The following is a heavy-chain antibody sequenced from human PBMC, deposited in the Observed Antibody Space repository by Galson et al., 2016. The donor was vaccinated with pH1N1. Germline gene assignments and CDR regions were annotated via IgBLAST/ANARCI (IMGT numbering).Heavy chain of an antibody. J-gene: IGHJ4*02. Sequence: SLRLSCAGSGFTFSNYWMTWVRQAPGKGLEWVANIKPDGSDKYYVDSVKGRFTISRDNAKNSLYLQMNSLRVEDTSVYFCAREVGGRSSYWGQGALVTVSS. D-gene: IGHD6-19*01. CDR3: AREVGGRSSY. CDR2: IKPDGSDK. CDR1: GFTFSNYW. V-gene: IGHV3-7*01.